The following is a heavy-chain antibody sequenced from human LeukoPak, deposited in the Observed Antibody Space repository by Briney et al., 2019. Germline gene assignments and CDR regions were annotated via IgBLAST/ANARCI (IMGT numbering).Heavy chain of an antibody. CDR3: AREIIVVVPAAAREIDN. J-gene: IGHJ4*02. Sequence: ASVKVSCKASGYTFTGYYMHWVRQAPGQGLEWMGWINPNSGGTNYAQKFQGRVTMTRDTSISTAYMELSRLRSDDTAVYYCAREIIVVVPAAAREIDNWGQGTLVTVSS. CDR2: INPNSGGT. D-gene: IGHD2-2*01. V-gene: IGHV1-2*02. CDR1: GYTFTGYY.